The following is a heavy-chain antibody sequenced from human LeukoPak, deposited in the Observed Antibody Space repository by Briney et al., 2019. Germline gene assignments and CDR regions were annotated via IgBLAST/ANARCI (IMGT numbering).Heavy chain of an antibody. D-gene: IGHD4/OR15-4a*01. CDR3: TSHESYGDANWFDP. J-gene: IGHJ5*02. V-gene: IGHV4-59*08. Sequence: PSETLSLTCTVSGVSISYYYWSWIRQPPGKGLEWIGHIYYKGSTNYNPSLKSGATISVDTSKNQFSLKLSSVTAADTAVYYCTSHESYGDANWFDPWGQGILVTASS. CDR2: IYYKGST. CDR1: GVSISYYY.